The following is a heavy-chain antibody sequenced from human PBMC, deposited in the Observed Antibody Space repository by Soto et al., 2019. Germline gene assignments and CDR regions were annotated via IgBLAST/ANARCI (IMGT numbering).Heavy chain of an antibody. CDR1: GGTFSSYA. CDR2: TIPIFGTA. D-gene: IGHD4-4*01. Sequence: GASVKVSCKASGGTFSSYAISWVRQAPGQGLEWMGGTIPIFGTANYAQKFQGRVTITADESTSTAYMELSSLRSEDTAVYYCARDVPPRYDYSNYVAFDIWGQGTMVTVPS. CDR3: ARDVPPRYDYSNYVAFDI. J-gene: IGHJ3*02. V-gene: IGHV1-69*13.